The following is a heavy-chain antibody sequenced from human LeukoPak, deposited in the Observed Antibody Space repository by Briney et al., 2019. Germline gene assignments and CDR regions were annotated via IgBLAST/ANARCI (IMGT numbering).Heavy chain of an antibody. CDR1: GFTFSDYS. V-gene: IGHV3-21*01. J-gene: IGHJ4*02. CDR2: ISSSSSYI. CDR3: ARDLMNGNDY. D-gene: IGHD1-1*01. Sequence: GGSLRLSCAASGFTFSDYSMNWVRQAPGKELEWVSFISSSSSYIYYADSVKGRFTISRDNAKNSLYLQMNSLRAEDTAVYFCARDLMNGNDYWGQGTLVTVSS.